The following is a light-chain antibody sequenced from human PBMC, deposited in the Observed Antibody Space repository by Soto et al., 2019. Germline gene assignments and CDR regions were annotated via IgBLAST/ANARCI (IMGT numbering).Light chain of an antibody. Sequence: EIVLTQSPGTLSLSPGERATLSCRASQRVSSTFLAWYQQKPGQAPRLLIYDASSRATGIPDRFSGSGSGTDFTLTISRLEPEDFAVYYCQQYGTSPRTFGQGTKV. CDR3: QQYGTSPRT. CDR2: DAS. J-gene: IGKJ1*01. V-gene: IGKV3-20*01. CDR1: QRVSSTF.